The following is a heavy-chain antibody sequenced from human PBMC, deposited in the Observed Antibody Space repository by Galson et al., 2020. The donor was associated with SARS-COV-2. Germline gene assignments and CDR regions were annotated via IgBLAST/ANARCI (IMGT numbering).Heavy chain of an antibody. CDR3: ARETGMTTFNFLYS. V-gene: IGHV1-2*04. CDR2: INPNSGGT. D-gene: IGHD4-4*01. J-gene: IGHJ4*02. Sequence: ASVTVSCKASGYTFTGYYMHWVRQAPGQGLEWLGWINPNSGGTNYAQKFQGWVTMTRDTSISTAYMELSRLKSDDTAVYYCARETGMTTFNFLYSWGQGTLVTVSS. CDR1: GYTFTGYY.